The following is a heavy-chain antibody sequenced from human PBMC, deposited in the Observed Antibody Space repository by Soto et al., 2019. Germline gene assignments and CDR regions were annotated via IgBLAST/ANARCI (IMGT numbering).Heavy chain of an antibody. CDR2: ISLSISYT. CDR1: GFTFNSHT. CDR3: ERTIFGPVMDV. D-gene: IGHD3-3*01. J-gene: IGHJ6*01. Sequence: GGSLRLSCEASGFTFNSHTMHWVRQAPGMRPEWISSISLSISYTYYAESVKGRFTTSRDNAKNSLFLQMNSLAVEDTAVYYCERTIFGPVMDVWGRGTTVTVSS. V-gene: IGHV3-21*01.